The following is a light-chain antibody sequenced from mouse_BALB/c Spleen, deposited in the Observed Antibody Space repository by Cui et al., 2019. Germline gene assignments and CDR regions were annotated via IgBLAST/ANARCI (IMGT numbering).Light chain of an antibody. CDR1: QTIGTW. Sequence: DIQMTQSSASQSSSLGASIPITSLGSQTIGTWLACCQQKPGRSPQLLNYAATSLADGVPSRFSGSGSGTRFSFKISSLQAEEVVSYYCQQLYSTPYTFGGGTKLEIK. CDR2: AAT. J-gene: IGKJ2*01. V-gene: IGKV12-98*01. CDR3: QQLYSTPYT.